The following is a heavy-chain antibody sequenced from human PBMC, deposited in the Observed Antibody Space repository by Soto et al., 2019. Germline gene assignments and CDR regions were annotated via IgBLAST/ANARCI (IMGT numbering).Heavy chain of an antibody. Sequence: PGGSLRLSCAASGFTFSSYGMHWVRQAPGKGLEWVAVIWYDGGNKYYADSVKGRFTISRDNSKNTLYLQMNSLRAEDTAVYYCARAGYPLGELSLLYFDYWGQGTLVTVSS. CDR1: GFTFSSYG. J-gene: IGHJ4*02. V-gene: IGHV3-33*01. CDR3: ARAGYPLGELSLLYFDY. CDR2: IWYDGGNK. D-gene: IGHD3-16*02.